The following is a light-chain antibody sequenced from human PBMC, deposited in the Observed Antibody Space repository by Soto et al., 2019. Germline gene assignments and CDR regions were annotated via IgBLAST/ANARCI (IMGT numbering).Light chain of an antibody. CDR3: QHYNNWPPWT. Sequence: EIVLAQSPATLSLSPVERATLSCRASHSVSSNLAWYQQKPGQAPRLLIYAASTRATGIPARFSGRGSGTDFTLTISSLQSEDFAVYYCQHYNNWPPWTFGQGTKVDIK. CDR1: HSVSSN. V-gene: IGKV3-15*01. CDR2: AAS. J-gene: IGKJ1*01.